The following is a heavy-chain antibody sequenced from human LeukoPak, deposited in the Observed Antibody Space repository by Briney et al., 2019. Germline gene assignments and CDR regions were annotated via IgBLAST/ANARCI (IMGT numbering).Heavy chain of an antibody. D-gene: IGHD3-10*01. J-gene: IGHJ6*04. Sequence: GRSLRLSCAASGFTFSSYAMHWVREAPGKGLEWVAVISYDGSNKYYADSVKGRFTISGDNSKNTLYLQMNSLKTEDTAVYYCTTDPTGFGELFRGHYYYYGMDVWGKGTTVTVSS. V-gene: IGHV3-30-3*01. CDR2: ISYDGSNK. CDR1: GFTFSSYA. CDR3: TTDPTGFGELFRGHYYYYGMDV.